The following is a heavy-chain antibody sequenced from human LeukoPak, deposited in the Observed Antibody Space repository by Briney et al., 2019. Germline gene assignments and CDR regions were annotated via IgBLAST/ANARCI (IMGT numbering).Heavy chain of an antibody. CDR3: ARDLATRQRTGLYDS. CDR2: IYVDGST. D-gene: IGHD3-16*02. V-gene: IGHV3-66*01. CDR1: GFTFSSYA. Sequence: QPGGSLRLSYAASGFTFSSYAMSWVRQAPGKGLQWVSVIYVDGSTYYADSVKGRITISRDNSRNTLYLQMNSLRAEDTAVYYCARDLATRQRTGLYDSWGQGALVTVSS. J-gene: IGHJ4*02.